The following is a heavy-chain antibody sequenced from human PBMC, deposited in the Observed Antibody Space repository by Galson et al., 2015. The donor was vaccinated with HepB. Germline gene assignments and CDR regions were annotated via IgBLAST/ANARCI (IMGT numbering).Heavy chain of an antibody. J-gene: IGHJ3*02. CDR1: GFTFSSYA. D-gene: IGHD6-19*01. CDR3: ARGMVIGIAVAGPI. V-gene: IGHV3-30*09. CDR2: ISYDGSNK. Sequence: SLRLSCAASGFTFSSYAMHWVRQAPGKGLEWVAVISYDGSNKYYADSVKGRFAISRDNSKNTLYLQMNSLRAEDTAVYYCARGMVIGIAVAGPIWGQGTMVTDSS.